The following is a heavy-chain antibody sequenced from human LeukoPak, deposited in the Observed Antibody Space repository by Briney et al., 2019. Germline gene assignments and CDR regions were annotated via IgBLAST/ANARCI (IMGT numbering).Heavy chain of an antibody. D-gene: IGHD1-1*01. V-gene: IGHV4-4*02. CDR2: IYHSGST. Sequence: HSETLSLTCAVSGGSISSSNWWSWVRQPPGKGLEWIGEIYHSGSTNYNPSLKSRVTISVDKSKNQFSLKLSSVTAADTAVYYCARDESRTASRLYDYWGQGTLVTVSS. CDR3: ARDESRTASRLYDY. CDR1: GGSISSSNW. J-gene: IGHJ4*02.